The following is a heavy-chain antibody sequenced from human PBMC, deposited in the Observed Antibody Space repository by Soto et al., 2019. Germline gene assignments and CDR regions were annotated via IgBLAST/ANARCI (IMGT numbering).Heavy chain of an antibody. D-gene: IGHD3-9*01. CDR2: ISYDGSNK. CDR3: ARDTYYDILTGYYNFDY. J-gene: IGHJ4*02. Sequence: GGSLRLSCAASGFTFSSYAMHWVRQAPGKGLEWVAVISYDGSNKYYAYSVKGRFTISRDNSKNTLYLQMNSLRAEDTAVYYCARDTYYDILTGYYNFDYWGQGTLVTVSS. CDR1: GFTFSSYA. V-gene: IGHV3-30-3*01.